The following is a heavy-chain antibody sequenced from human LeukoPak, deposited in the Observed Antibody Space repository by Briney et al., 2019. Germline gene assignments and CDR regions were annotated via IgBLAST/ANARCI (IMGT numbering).Heavy chain of an antibody. CDR3: AREYSGYVPYFDY. CDR2: IYYSGST. CDR1: GGSISSYY. J-gene: IGHJ4*02. V-gene: IGHV4-59*01. D-gene: IGHD5-12*01. Sequence: PSETLSLTRSVSGGSISSYYWSWIRQPPGKGLEWIGYIYYSGSTNYNPSLKSRVTISVDTSKNQFSLKLSSVTAADTAVYYCAREYSGYVPYFDYWGQGTLVTVSS.